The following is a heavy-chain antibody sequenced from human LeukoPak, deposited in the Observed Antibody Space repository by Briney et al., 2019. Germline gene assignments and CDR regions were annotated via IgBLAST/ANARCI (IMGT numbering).Heavy chain of an antibody. J-gene: IGHJ3*02. CDR1: GGSISSYY. CDR2: IYYSGST. D-gene: IGHD6-19*01. V-gene: IGHV4-59*12. Sequence: SETLSLTCTVSGGSISSYYWSWIRQPPGKGLEWIGYIYYSGSTNYNPSLKSRVTISVDTSKNQFSLKLSPVTAADTAVYYCARTYSSGWYGSRGAFDIWGQGTMVTVSS. CDR3: ARTYSSGWYGSRGAFDI.